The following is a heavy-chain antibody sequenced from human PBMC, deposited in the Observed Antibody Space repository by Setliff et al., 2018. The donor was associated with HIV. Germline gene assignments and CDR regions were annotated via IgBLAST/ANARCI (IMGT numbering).Heavy chain of an antibody. Sequence: SETLSLXCTVSGGSISRSRNYWGWIRQPPGKGLEWIGSIFYSGSTYYNPSLKSRPTISVDTSKNQFSLKLNSVTAADTAVYYCARLAIPAATTDYWGQGTLVTVSS. J-gene: IGHJ4*02. V-gene: IGHV4-39*01. CDR1: GGSISRSRNY. CDR3: ARLAIPAATTDY. CDR2: IFYSGST. D-gene: IGHD2-2*01.